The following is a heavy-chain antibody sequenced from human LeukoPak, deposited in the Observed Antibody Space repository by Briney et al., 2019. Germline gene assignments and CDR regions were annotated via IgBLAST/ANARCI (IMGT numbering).Heavy chain of an antibody. CDR1: GGSISTYY. Sequence: SETLSLTCTLSGGSISTYYWSWVRQPPGRGLEWIGYIYYTGSTDYNPSLKSRVTMSVDTSKNQFSLKLSSVTAADTAVYSCARGSVRGEFDPWGQGTLVTVSS. V-gene: IGHV4-59*01. CDR3: ARGSVRGEFDP. J-gene: IGHJ5*02. D-gene: IGHD3-10*01. CDR2: IYYTGST.